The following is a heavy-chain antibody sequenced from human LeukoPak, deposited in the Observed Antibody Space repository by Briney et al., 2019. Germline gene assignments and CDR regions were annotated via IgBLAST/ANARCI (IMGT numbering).Heavy chain of an antibody. V-gene: IGHV3-21*04. CDR1: GFTFSSYT. D-gene: IGHD3-16*02. Sequence: GGSLRLSCAASGFTFSSYTMNWVRQAPGKGLEWVSSISSSSSYIYYADSMKGRFTISRDNAKNSLYLQMNSLRAEDTAVYYCARDKDYDNIWGSYRPDDFDPWGQETLVTVSS. CDR2: ISSSSSYI. J-gene: IGHJ5*02. CDR3: ARDKDYDNIWGSYRPDDFDP.